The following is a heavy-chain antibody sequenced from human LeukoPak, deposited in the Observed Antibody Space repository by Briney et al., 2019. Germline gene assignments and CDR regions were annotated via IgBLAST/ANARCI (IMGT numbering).Heavy chain of an antibody. CDR2: IYPGDSDT. Sequence: GESLKISCKGSGYSFTSYWIGWVRQMPGKGLEWMGIIYPGDSDTRYSPSFQGQVTISADKSISTAYLQWSSLKASDTAMYYCARFDRYYYDSSGYFPYGMDVWGQGTTVTVSS. J-gene: IGHJ6*02. CDR3: ARFDRYYYDSSGYFPYGMDV. V-gene: IGHV5-51*01. CDR1: GYSFTSYW. D-gene: IGHD3-22*01.